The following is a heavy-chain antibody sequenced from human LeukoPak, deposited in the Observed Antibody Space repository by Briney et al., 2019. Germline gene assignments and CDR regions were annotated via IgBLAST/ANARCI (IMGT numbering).Heavy chain of an antibody. CDR1: GGSFSGYY. J-gene: IGHJ1*01. D-gene: IGHD3-22*01. V-gene: IGHV4-34*01. CDR2: INHSGST. CDR3: ATARDSSSGYYVPRKYFQH. Sequence: KASETLSLTCAVYGGSFSGYYWSWIRQPPGKGLEWIGEINHSGSTNYNPSLKSRVTISVDTSKNQFSLKLSSVTAADTAVYYCATARDSSSGYYVPRKYFQHWGQGTLVTVSS.